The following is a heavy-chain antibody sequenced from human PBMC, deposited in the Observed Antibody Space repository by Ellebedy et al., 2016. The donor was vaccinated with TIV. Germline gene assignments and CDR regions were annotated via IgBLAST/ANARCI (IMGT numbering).Heavy chain of an antibody. V-gene: IGHV3-48*02. CDR1: GFMFSSYS. Sequence: PGGSLRLSCEASGFMFSSYSMNRVRQAPGKGLEWVSYITSVSSTIYYADSVKGRFTISRDNAKNSLYLQMNSLRDEDTAVYYCARAVPNWFDAWGQGTLVTVSS. CDR3: ARAVPNWFDA. J-gene: IGHJ5*02. CDR2: ITSVSSTI.